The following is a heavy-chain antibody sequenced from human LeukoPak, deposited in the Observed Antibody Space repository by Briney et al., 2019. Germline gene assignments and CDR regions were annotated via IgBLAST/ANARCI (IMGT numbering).Heavy chain of an antibody. CDR2: IYYSGSP. V-gene: IGHV4-59*01. CDR1: GGSISSYY. D-gene: IGHD3-10*01. Sequence: SETLSLTCTVSGGSISSYYWIWIRQPPGKGLEWFGNIYYSGSPNYNPSLKSRVTISVDTPKNQFSLKLSSVTAGDTAVYYCARTLVRGKYYYYMDVWGKGTTVTISS. CDR3: ARTLVRGKYYYYMDV. J-gene: IGHJ6*03.